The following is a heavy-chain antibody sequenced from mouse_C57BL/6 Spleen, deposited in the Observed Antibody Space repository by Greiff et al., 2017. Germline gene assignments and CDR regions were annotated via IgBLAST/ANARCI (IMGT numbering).Heavy chain of an antibody. J-gene: IGHJ3*01. CDR1: GFTFSDYG. D-gene: IGHD1-1*01. Sequence: DVMLVESGGGLVQPGGSLKLSCAASGFTFSDYGMAWVRQAPRKGPEWVAFISNLAYSIYYADTVTGRFTISRENAKNTLYLEMSSLRSEDTAMYYCARPLYGSSPFAYWGQGTLVTVSA. V-gene: IGHV5-15*01. CDR3: ARPLYGSSPFAY. CDR2: ISNLAYSI.